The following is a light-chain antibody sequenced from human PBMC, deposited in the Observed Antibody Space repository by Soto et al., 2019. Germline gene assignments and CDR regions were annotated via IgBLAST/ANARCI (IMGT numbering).Light chain of an antibody. CDR2: DAS. J-gene: IGKJ5*01. Sequence: EIVLTQSPGLLSLSPGERATLSCRASQSIDSRYLGWYQQKPGQTPRLLIYDASNRATGIPARFSGSGSGTDFTLTISSLEPEDFALYYCQKYGSSPRISFGQGTRLEIK. CDR1: QSIDSRY. V-gene: IGKV3-20*01. CDR3: QKYGSSPRIS.